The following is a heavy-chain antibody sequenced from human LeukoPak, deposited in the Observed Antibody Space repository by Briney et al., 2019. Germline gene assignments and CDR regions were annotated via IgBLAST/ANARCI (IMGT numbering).Heavy chain of an antibody. J-gene: IGHJ4*02. CDR1: ELTFSSYA. D-gene: IGHD6-13*01. CDR3: AKHSSTWYVDY. CDR2: ISGSGGST. V-gene: IGHV3-23*01. Sequence: GGSLRLSCAASELTFSSYAMSWVRQAPGKGLEWVSAISGSGGSTYYADSVKGRFTISRDSSKNTLYLQMNSLRAEDTAVYYCAKHSSTWYVDYWGQGTLVTVSS.